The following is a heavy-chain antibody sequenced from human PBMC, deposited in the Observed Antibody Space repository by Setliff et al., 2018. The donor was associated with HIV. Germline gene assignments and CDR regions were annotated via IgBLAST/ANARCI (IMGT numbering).Heavy chain of an antibody. CDR3: ARDYSSYWYYLDS. D-gene: IGHD6-13*01. CDR1: GYTFTTYD. Sequence: ASVKVSCKASGYTFTTYDINWVRQATGQGLEWMGWMNPNSGNVGYAPKFRGRVTMTRNTSIGTAYMELSSLTSEDTAVYYCARDYSSYWYYLDSWGQGSLVTVSS. V-gene: IGHV1-8*02. CDR2: MNPNSGNV. J-gene: IGHJ4*02.